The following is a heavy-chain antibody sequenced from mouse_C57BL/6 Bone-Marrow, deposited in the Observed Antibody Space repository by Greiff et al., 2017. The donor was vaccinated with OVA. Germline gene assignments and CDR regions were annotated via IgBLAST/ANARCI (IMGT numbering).Heavy chain of an antibody. CDR3: ARPVVGKDWYFDV. D-gene: IGHD1-1*01. CDR1: GYTFTSYW. Sequence: QVQLQQPGAELVKPGASVKLSCKASGYTFTSYWMHWVKQRPGRGLEWIGRIDPNSGGNKYNEKFKSKATLTVDKPSSPAYMQLSILTSEDSAVYYCARPVVGKDWYFDVWGTGTTVTVSS. V-gene: IGHV1-72*01. J-gene: IGHJ1*03. CDR2: IDPNSGGN.